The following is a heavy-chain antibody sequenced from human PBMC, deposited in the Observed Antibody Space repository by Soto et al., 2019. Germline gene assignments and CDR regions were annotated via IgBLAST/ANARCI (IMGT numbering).Heavy chain of an antibody. CDR3: TTNGIAATSNPGYSYGMDV. CDR1: GFSFSNAC. V-gene: IGHV3-15*01. D-gene: IGHD6-13*01. Sequence: XVCLRLTSAACGFSFSNACMSWARQAPGKGLESVGRIKSRADGGTTDYAAPVKGRFTVSRDDSKNTLYLQMNSLKTEDTAVYYCTTNGIAATSNPGYSYGMDVSGQRTTVTVSS. CDR2: IKSRADGGTT. J-gene: IGHJ6*02.